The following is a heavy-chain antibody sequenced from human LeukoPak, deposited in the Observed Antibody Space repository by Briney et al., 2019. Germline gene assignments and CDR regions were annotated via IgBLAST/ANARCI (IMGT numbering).Heavy chain of an antibody. CDR3: ARVPSGGPFDY. D-gene: IGHD2-15*01. V-gene: IGHV1-18*04. CDR2: ISAYNGNT. J-gene: IGHJ4*02. CDR1: GYTFTSYY. Sequence: ASVKVSCKASGYTFTSYYMHWVRQAPGQGLEWMGWISAYNGNTNYAQRLQGRVTMTTDTSTSTAYMELRSLTSDDTAVYYCARVPSGGPFDYWGQGTLVTVSS.